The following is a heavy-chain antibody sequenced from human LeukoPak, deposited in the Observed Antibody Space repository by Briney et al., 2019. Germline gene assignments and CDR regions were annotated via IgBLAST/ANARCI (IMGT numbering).Heavy chain of an antibody. J-gene: IGHJ4*02. CDR2: ISYDGSNK. V-gene: IGHV3-30*18. CDR3: ANSLDY. CDR1: GFTFSSYG. Sequence: GGSLRLSCAASGFTFSSYGMHWVRQAPGKGLEWVAVISYDGSNKYYADSVKGRFTISRDNSKHTLYLQMNSLRAEDTAVYYCANSLDYWGQGTLVTVSS.